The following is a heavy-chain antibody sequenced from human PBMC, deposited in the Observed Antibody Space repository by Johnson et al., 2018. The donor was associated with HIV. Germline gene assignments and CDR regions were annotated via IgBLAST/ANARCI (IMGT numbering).Heavy chain of an antibody. CDR3: ARVGTTGRNESFDI. V-gene: IGHV3-33*01. J-gene: IGHJ3*02. Sequence: QVQLVESGGGVVQPGRSLRLSCAASGFTFSSYGMHWVRQAPGKGLEWVAVIWYDGSNKYYGDSVKGRFTVSRENSKNTLYLQMNSLRAEDTALDYCARVGTTGRNESFDIWGQGTMVTVSS. D-gene: IGHD1-1*01. CDR2: IWYDGSNK. CDR1: GFTFSSYG.